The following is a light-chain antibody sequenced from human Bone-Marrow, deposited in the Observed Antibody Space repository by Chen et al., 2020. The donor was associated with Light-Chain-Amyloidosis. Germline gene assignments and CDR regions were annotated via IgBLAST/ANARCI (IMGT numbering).Light chain of an antibody. Sequence: YALTQPPSGSASPGQTARITCPGDDLPTNKAYWYQQKPGQAPVRVLHRDTERSPGLTERLSVSRSGTPATFTIRGVRAEDEADYHCQSADSSGTYEGIFGGGTKLTVL. V-gene: IGLV3-25*03. CDR3: QSADSSGTYEGI. J-gene: IGLJ2*01. CDR1: DLPTNK. CDR2: RDT.